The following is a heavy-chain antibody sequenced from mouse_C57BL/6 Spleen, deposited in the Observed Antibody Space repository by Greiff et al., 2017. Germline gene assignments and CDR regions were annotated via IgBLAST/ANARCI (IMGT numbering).Heavy chain of an antibody. D-gene: IGHD2-5*01. Sequence: EVKLMESGGDLVKPGGSLKLSCAASGFTFSSYGMSWVRQTPDKRLEWVATISSGGSYTYYPDRVKGRFTISRDSAKNTLYLQMSRLKSEDTAMYYCARQDYSTYEDYAMDYWGQGTSVTVSS. CDR1: GFTFSSYG. J-gene: IGHJ4*01. CDR3: ARQDYSTYEDYAMDY. V-gene: IGHV5-6*01. CDR2: ISSGGSYT.